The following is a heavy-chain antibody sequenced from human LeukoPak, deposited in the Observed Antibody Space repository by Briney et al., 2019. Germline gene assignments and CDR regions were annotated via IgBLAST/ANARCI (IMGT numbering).Heavy chain of an antibody. CDR3: AGSYDILTGYYISNWFDP. Sequence: ASVKVSCKAFGYTFTGYYMHWVRQAPGQGLEWMGWINPNSGGTNYAQKFQGRVTMTRDTSISTAYMELSRLRSDDTAVYYCAGSYDILTGYYISNWFDPWGQGTLVTVSS. D-gene: IGHD3-9*01. J-gene: IGHJ5*02. CDR2: INPNSGGT. V-gene: IGHV1-2*02. CDR1: GYTFTGYY.